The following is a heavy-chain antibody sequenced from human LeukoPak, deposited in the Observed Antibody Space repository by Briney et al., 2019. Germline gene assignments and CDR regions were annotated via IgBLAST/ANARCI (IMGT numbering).Heavy chain of an antibody. CDR3: ARDRVVVPAALYNWFDP. J-gene: IGHJ5*02. CDR2: MNPNSGNT. D-gene: IGHD2-2*01. V-gene: IGHV1-8*01. Sequence: ASVKVSCKASGYTFTSYDINWVRQATGQGLEWMGWMNPNSGNTGYAQKLQGRVTMTTDTSTSTAYMELRSLRSDDTAVYYCARDRVVVPAALYNWFDPWGQGTLVTVSS. CDR1: GYTFTSYD.